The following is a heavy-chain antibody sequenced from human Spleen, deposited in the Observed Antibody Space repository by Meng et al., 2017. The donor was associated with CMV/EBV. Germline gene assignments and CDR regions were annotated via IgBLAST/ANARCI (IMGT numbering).Heavy chain of an antibody. Sequence: LFRQAPGTGLAWVSVISRDGTTAYYSDSVKGRFTISRDNSKNPLYLQLNSLRTADTAVYYCARALLHYGDSPGRFDPWGQGTLVTVSS. J-gene: IGHJ5*02. CDR2: ISRDGTTA. CDR3: ARALLHYGDSPGRFDP. V-gene: IGHV3-66*02. D-gene: IGHD4-17*01.